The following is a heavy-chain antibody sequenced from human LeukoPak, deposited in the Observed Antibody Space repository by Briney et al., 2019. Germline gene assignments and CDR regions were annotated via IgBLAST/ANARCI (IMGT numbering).Heavy chain of an antibody. D-gene: IGHD1-7*01. CDR1: GGSISSSSYY. CDR2: IYYSGST. J-gene: IGHJ3*02. Sequence: SETLSLTCTVSGGSISSSSYYWGWIRQPPGKGLEWIGSIYYSGSTYYNPSLKSRVTISVDTSKNQFSLKLSSVTAADTAVYYCAGPQTTPDSTPFAFDIWGQGTMVTVSS. CDR3: AGPQTTPDSTPFAFDI. V-gene: IGHV4-39*01.